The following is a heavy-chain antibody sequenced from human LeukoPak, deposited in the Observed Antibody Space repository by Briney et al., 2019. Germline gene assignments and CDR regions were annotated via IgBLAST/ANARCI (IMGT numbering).Heavy chain of an antibody. CDR3: ARRYSSRNFDY. CDR2: INHSGST. D-gene: IGHD6-13*01. Sequence: SETLSLTCAVYGGSFSGYYWSWIRQPPGKGLEWIGEINHSGSTNYNPSLKGRVTISVDTSKNQFTLKLSSVTAADTAVYYCARRYSSRNFDYWGQGTLVTVSS. V-gene: IGHV4-34*01. J-gene: IGHJ4*02. CDR1: GGSFSGYY.